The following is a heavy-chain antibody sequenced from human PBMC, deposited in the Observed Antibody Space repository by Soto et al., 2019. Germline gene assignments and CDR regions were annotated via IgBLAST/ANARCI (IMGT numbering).Heavy chain of an antibody. D-gene: IGHD3-22*01. J-gene: IGHJ4*02. Sequence: QVQLQESGPGLVKPSQTLSLTCTVSGGTISSGGYFWSWIRQQPGKGLEWIGYIAGSGRTYYNPSLKSRLTMSVDTYKKQFYLKLSSVTAADTAVYYCTTLFTYYDSRGYAEYYFDHWGQGTLVTVSS. CDR3: TTLFTYYDSRGYAEYYFDH. V-gene: IGHV4-31*03. CDR2: IAGSGRT. CDR1: GGTISSGGYF.